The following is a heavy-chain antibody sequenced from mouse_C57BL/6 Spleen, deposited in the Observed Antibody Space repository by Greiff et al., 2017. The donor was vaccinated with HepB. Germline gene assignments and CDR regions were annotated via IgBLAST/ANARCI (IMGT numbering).Heavy chain of an antibody. V-gene: IGHV1-80*01. D-gene: IGHD2-1*01. CDR2: IYPGDGDT. CDR3: SRSDYGNYNCARDY. Sequence: VQLQESGAELVKPGASVKLSCKASGYAFSSYWMNWVKQRPGKGLEWIGQIYPGDGDTNYNGKFKGKATLTADKSSSTAYMQLNSLTSEDSAVYFCSRSDYGNYNCARDYWGQGTSVTVSS. CDR1: GYAFSSYW. J-gene: IGHJ4*01.